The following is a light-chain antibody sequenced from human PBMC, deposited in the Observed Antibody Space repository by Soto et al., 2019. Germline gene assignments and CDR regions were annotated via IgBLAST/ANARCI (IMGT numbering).Light chain of an antibody. CDR2: GND. J-gene: IGLJ2*01. V-gene: IGLV1-40*01. CDR1: SSNIGAGYD. CDR3: QSYDSSLSGSV. Sequence: QSVLTQPPSVSGAPGQRVTISCTGSSSNIGAGYDVHWYQRLPGTAPKLLIYGNDNRPSGVPDRFSGSKSGTSASLAITGLQAEDEADYYCQSYDSSLSGSVFGGGTKLTVL.